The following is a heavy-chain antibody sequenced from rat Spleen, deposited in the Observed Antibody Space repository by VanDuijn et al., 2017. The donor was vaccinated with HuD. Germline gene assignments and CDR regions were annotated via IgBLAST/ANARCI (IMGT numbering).Heavy chain of an antibody. D-gene: IGHD4-3*01. J-gene: IGHJ2*01. CDR3: TTGGSDY. Sequence: EVQLVETGGGLVQPGKSLKLSCVASGFTFSSYWMYWVRQAPGKGLEWVSSISYDGGSTYYRDSVTGRFTISRDNAKSTLYLQMNSLRSEDTATYYCTTGGSDYWGQGVMVTVSS. CDR1: GFTFSSYW. V-gene: IGHV5-58*01. CDR2: ISYDGGST.